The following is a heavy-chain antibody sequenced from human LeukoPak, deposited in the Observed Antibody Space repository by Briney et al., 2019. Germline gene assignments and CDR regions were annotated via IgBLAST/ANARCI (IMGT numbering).Heavy chain of an antibody. CDR1: GYTFTSYD. D-gene: IGHD3-10*01. CDR2: MNPNSGNT. CDR3: AKGAYYGSGSHNWFDP. V-gene: IGHV1-8*01. J-gene: IGHJ5*02. Sequence: GASVKVSCKASGYTFTSYDINWVRQATGQGLEWMGWMNPNSGNTGYAQKFQGRVTMTRNTSISTAYMELSSLRSEDTAVYYCAKGAYYGSGSHNWFDPWGQGTLVTVSS.